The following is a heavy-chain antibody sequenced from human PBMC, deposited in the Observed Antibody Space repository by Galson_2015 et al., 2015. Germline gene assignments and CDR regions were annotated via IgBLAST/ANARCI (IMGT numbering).Heavy chain of an antibody. CDR3: TRGHSSDYYDFWSGYPADY. V-gene: IGHV3-49*03. CDR2: TRNTAYGGTT. Sequence: SLRLSCAASGFTSGDYAMSWFRQAPGKGLEWVGFTRNTAYGGTTEYAASVQGRFTISRDDAKNIVYLQMTSLKTEDTAVYYCTRGHSSDYYDFWSGYPADYWGQGTLVTVSS. J-gene: IGHJ4*02. D-gene: IGHD3-3*01. CDR1: GFTSGDYA.